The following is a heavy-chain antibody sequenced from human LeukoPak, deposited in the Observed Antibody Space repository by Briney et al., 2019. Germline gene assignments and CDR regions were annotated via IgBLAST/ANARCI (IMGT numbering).Heavy chain of an antibody. D-gene: IGHD2-2*01. CDR3: ARDFCRYCSSTSCYPPWFDR. Sequence: PGRSLRLSCAASGFTFSSYAMHWVRQAPGKGLEWVAVISYNGSNKYYADSVKGRFTISIDNSKTTQNLQMNSLRAEDTAVYYCARDFCRYCSSTSCYPPWFDRWVGGTMVTVSS. CDR1: GFTFSSYA. CDR2: ISYNGSNK. V-gene: IGHV3-30*04. J-gene: IGHJ5*02.